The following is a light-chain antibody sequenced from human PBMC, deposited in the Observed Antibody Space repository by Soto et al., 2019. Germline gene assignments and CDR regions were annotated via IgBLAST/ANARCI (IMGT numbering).Light chain of an antibody. CDR3: QQYDNLPT. Sequence: DIQMTQSPSSLSASVGDRVTITCKAGQDISISLNWYQQKPGKAPKLLISDASNVETGVPSRFSGSGSRTDFTLTISSLQPEDIATYYCQQYDNLPTFGPGTKVEI. V-gene: IGKV1-33*01. CDR2: DAS. J-gene: IGKJ3*01. CDR1: QDISIS.